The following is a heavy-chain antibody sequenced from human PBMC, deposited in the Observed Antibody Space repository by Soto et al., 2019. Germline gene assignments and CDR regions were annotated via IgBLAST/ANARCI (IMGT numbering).Heavy chain of an antibody. J-gene: IGHJ6*02. CDR2: ISYDGSNK. CDR1: GFTFSSYG. D-gene: IGHD2-2*01. Sequence: GGSLRLSCAASGFTFSSYGMHWVRQAPGKGLEWVAVISYDGSNKYYADSVKGRFTISRDNSKNTLYLQMNSLRAEDTAVYYCAKDIVVGPAASYYYYYGMDVWGQGTTVTVSS. V-gene: IGHV3-30*18. CDR3: AKDIVVGPAASYYYYYGMDV.